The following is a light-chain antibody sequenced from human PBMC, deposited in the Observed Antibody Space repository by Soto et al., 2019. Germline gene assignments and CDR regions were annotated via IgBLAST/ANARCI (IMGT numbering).Light chain of an antibody. V-gene: IGKV3-11*01. CDR2: DAS. Sequence: EIVLTPSPATLSLSPGERATLSCRASQSVSSYLAWYQQKPGQAPRLLIYDASNRATGIPARFSGSGSGTDFTLTITSLEPEDFAVYYCQHRSNWLAFGGGTKGDIK. CDR3: QHRSNWLA. J-gene: IGKJ4*01. CDR1: QSVSSY.